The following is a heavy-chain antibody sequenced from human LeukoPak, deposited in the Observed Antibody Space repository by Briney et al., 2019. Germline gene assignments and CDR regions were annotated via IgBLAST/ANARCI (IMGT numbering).Heavy chain of an antibody. CDR1: GFTFSSYS. V-gene: IGHV3-21*01. CDR2: ISSSSSYI. D-gene: IGHD6-19*01. J-gene: IGHJ3*02. CDR3: ARDFEQWLGRFAFDI. Sequence: GGSLRLSCAASGFTFSSYSMTWVRQAPGKGLEWVSSISSSSSYIYYADSVKGRFTISRDNAKNSLYLQMNSLRAEDTAVYYCARDFEQWLGRFAFDIWGQGTMVTVSS.